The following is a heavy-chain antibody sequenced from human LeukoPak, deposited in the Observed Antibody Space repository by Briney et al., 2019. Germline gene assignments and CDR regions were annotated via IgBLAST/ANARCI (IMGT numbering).Heavy chain of an antibody. CDR2: IYYSGST. V-gene: IGHV4-39*01. CDR3: ARSDLYYFDY. Sequence: RPSETLSLTCTVSGGSISSSSYYWGWIRQPPGKGLEWIGSIYYSGSTYYNPSLKSRVTISVDTSKNQFSLKLSSVTAADTAVYYCARSDLYYFDYWGQGTLVTVSS. J-gene: IGHJ4*02. CDR1: GGSISSSSYY.